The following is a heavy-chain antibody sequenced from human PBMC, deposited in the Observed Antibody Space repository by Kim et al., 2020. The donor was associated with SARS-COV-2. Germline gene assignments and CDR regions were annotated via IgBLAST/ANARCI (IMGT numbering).Heavy chain of an antibody. D-gene: IGHD3-22*01. CDR3: ARVEDSSWAYGL. Sequence: GGSLRLSCEASGFTFSSYTMRWVRQAPGKGLDWVASISYGGSSKYYADSVKGRFTISRDNSKKTSHLQIKSLRAENTALFYCARVEDSSWAYGLWGQGTPVTVSS. V-gene: IGHV3-30*04. CDR1: GFTFSSYT. J-gene: IGHJ4*02. CDR2: ISYGGSSK.